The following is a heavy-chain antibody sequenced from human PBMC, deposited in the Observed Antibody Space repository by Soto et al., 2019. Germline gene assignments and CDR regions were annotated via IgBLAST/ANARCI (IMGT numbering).Heavy chain of an antibody. CDR2: ISWNSGSI. CDR1: GFTFDDYA. Sequence: PGGSLRLSCAASGFTFDDYAMHWVRQAPGKGLEWVSGISWNSGSIGYADSVKGRFTISRDNPKNSLYLQMNTLRAEDTALYYCAKASSGWYVAYFDYWGQGTLVTVSS. D-gene: IGHD6-19*01. V-gene: IGHV3-9*01. CDR3: AKASSGWYVAYFDY. J-gene: IGHJ4*02.